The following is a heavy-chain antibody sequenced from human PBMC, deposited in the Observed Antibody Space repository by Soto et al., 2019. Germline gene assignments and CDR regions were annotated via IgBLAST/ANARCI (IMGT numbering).Heavy chain of an antibody. Sequence: QVQMVQAGAEVKKPGASVTVSCKDSGYTFTAYYIHWVRQAPGQGLEWMGWINPSTGGTKYAQKFQDRVTVTRDTSTRTANMELGRLRSDDTSVFYCARSIANDYSNRQDYWVQGNLVTVSS. J-gene: IGHJ4*02. D-gene: IGHD4-4*01. CDR3: ARSIANDYSNRQDY. CDR1: GYTFTAYY. CDR2: INPSTGGT. V-gene: IGHV1-2*02.